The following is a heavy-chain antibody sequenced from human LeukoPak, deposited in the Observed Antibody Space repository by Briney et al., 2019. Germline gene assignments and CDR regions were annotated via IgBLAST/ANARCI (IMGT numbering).Heavy chain of an antibody. CDR2: ISAYNGNT. D-gene: IGHD3-10*01. CDR1: GYTFTSYG. CDR3: ARVGWRGDYFDY. Sequence: ASVKVSCKASGYTFTSYGISWVRQAPGQGLEWMRWISAYNGNTNYAQKLQGRVTMTTDTSASTAYMELRSLRSDDTAVYYCARVGWRGDYFDYWGQGTLVTVSS. J-gene: IGHJ4*02. V-gene: IGHV1-18*01.